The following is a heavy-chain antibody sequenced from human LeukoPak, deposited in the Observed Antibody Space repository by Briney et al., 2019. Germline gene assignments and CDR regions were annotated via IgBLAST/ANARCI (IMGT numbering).Heavy chain of an antibody. CDR3: AKEGYCSGGSCYSYFDY. D-gene: IGHD2-15*01. V-gene: IGHV3-23*01. Sequence: GGSLRLSCAASGFTFSSYAMRWVRQAPGRGLEWVSAISGSGGSTSYADSVKGRFTISRDNSKNTLFLQMNSLRAEDTAVYYCAKEGYCSGGSCYSYFDYWGQGTLVTVSS. CDR2: ISGSGGST. J-gene: IGHJ4*02. CDR1: GFTFSSYA.